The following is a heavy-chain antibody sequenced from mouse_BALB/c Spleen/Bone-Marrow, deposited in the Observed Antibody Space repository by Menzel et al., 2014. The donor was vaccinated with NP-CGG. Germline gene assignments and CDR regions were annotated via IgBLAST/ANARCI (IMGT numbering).Heavy chain of an antibody. CDR1: GFTFSSYG. D-gene: IGHD2-4*01. Sequence: DGQKGEGGGEREKNGGSLKLSCAASGFTFSSYGVSWVRQTPDKRLGWGATISSGATTTYYPDSVKGRFTIPRDNAKNTLYLQMSSLKSEDTAMYYCARRDYDYDGTWFAYWGQGTLVTVSA. V-gene: IGHV5-6*01. CDR2: ISSGATTT. J-gene: IGHJ3*01. CDR3: ARRDYDYDGTWFAY.